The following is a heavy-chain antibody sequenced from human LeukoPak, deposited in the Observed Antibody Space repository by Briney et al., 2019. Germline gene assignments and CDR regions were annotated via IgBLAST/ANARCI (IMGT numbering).Heavy chain of an antibody. V-gene: IGHV3-21*01. CDR1: GFTFSTYS. D-gene: IGHD3-10*01. CDR3: AREPTLVRGVTPEDY. Sequence: GGSLRLSCAASGFTFSTYSMNWVRQAPGKGLEWDSFISSSSRYIYYADSVKGRFTISRDNAKNSLYLQMNSLRAEDTAVYYCAREPTLVRGVTPEDYWGQGTLVTVSS. J-gene: IGHJ4*02. CDR2: ISSSSRYI.